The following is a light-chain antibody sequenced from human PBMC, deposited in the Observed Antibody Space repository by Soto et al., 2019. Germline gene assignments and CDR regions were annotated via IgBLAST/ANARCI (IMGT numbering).Light chain of an antibody. CDR3: QQLNYYPRT. CDR1: QGISSY. V-gene: IGKV1-9*01. CDR2: AAS. Sequence: DIQLTQSPSFLSASVGDRVSITCRASQGISSYLAWYQQKPGKAPTLLIYAASTLRGGVPSRFSGSGSGTEFTLTISSLQPEDFATYYCQQLNYYPRTFGQGTKLEI. J-gene: IGKJ2*01.